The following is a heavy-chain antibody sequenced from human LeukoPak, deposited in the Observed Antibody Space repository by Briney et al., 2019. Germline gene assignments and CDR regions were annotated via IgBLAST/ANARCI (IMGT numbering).Heavy chain of an antibody. J-gene: IGHJ2*01. V-gene: IGHV1-18*01. CDR3: ARDGGSSWYDAFDL. Sequence: GASVKVSCKASGYTFTSYGISWVRQAPGQGLEWMGWISAYNGNTNYAQKLQGRVTMTTDTSTSTAYVELRSLRSDDTAVYYCARDGGSSWYDAFDLWGRGTLVTVSS. CDR1: GYTFTSYG. CDR2: ISAYNGNT. D-gene: IGHD6-13*01.